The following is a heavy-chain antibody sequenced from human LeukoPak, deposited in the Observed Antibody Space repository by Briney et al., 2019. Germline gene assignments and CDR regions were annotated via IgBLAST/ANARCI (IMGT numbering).Heavy chain of an antibody. Sequence: PSETLSLTCTVSGDSISGYYWSWIRQPPGKGLDWIGYVYHTGHTHYSPSLKSRVTVSLDTSRNQVPLILSSVTAADTAVYYCARHRFGHLFDYWGQGTLVFVSS. CDR2: VYHTGHT. J-gene: IGHJ4*02. D-gene: IGHD3-16*01. V-gene: IGHV4-59*01. CDR1: GDSISGYY. CDR3: ARHRFGHLFDY.